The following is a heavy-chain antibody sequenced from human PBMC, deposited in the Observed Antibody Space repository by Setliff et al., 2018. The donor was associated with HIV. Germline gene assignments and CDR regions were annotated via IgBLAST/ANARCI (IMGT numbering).Heavy chain of an antibody. V-gene: IGHV4-30-2*01. CDR1: GSSISSGGYS. D-gene: IGHD3-22*01. J-gene: IGHJ5*02. CDR2: IYHSGST. CDR3: ARVNYYDSSGYRNWFDP. Sequence: SETMSLTWAVSGSSISSGGYSWNGIQQPPGRGLEWIGYIYHSGSTYYNPSLKSRVTISVDRSKNQFSLKLSSLTAANTAVYYCARVNYYDSSGYRNWFDPWGQGTLVTVSS.